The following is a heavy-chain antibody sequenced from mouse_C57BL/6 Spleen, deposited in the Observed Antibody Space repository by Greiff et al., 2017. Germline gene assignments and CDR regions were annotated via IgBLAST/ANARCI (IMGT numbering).Heavy chain of an antibody. V-gene: IGHV1-26*01. CDR3: ARGGDGYGYIDV. J-gene: IGHJ1*03. CDR1: GYTFTDYY. D-gene: IGHD2-3*01. CDR2: INPNNGGI. Sequence: EVQLQQSGPELVKPGASVKISCKASGYTFTDYYMNWVKQSHGKSLEWIGDINPNNGGISYNQKFKGKATLTVEKSSNTPSMALRSLTSEASAVYYCARGGDGYGYIDVWGTGTTVTVSS.